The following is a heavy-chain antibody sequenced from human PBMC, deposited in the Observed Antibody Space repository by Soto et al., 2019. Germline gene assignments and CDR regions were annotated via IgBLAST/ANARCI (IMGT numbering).Heavy chain of an antibody. J-gene: IGHJ4*02. CDR2: IIPFFGTP. Sequence: QVLLVQSGAEVKKPGSSVKVSCKLSGATFSSYAMSWVRQAPGQGLEWIGGIIPFFGTPNYAQKFQGRVTITADPPTATSYMELSSLRSDDTAVYYCARDKGADYSHLVYWGQGTLVTFSS. D-gene: IGHD2-21*01. CDR1: GATFSSYA. CDR3: ARDKGADYSHLVY. V-gene: IGHV1-69*01.